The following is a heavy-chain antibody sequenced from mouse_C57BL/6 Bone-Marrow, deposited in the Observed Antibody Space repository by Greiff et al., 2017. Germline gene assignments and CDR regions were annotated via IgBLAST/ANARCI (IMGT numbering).Heavy chain of an antibody. CDR3: ARSSVSSFYFDY. D-gene: IGHD1-1*01. CDR1: GYTFTSYG. CDR2: IYPRSGNT. V-gene: IGHV1-81*01. J-gene: IGHJ2*01. Sequence: VQLQQSGAELARPGASVKLSCKASGYTFTSYGLSWVKQRTGQGLEWIGEIYPRSGNTYYNEKFKGKATLTADKSSSTAYMELRSLTSEYSAVYFCARSSVSSFYFDYWGQGTTRTVSS.